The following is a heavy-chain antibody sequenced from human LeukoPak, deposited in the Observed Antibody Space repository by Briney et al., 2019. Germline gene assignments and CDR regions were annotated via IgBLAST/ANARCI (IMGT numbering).Heavy chain of an antibody. CDR2: IYYSGST. Sequence: SETLSLTCTVSGGSISSSSYYWGWIRQPPGKGLEWIGSIYYSGSTYYNPSLKSRVTISVDTSKNQFSLKLSSVTAADTAVYYCARAGQVADHWGQGTLVTVSS. CDR1: GGSISSSSYY. CDR3: ARAGQVADH. V-gene: IGHV4-39*07. J-gene: IGHJ4*02. D-gene: IGHD2-15*01.